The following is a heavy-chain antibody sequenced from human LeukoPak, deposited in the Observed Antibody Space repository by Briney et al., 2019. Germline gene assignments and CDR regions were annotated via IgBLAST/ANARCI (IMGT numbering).Heavy chain of an antibody. Sequence: GGSLRLSWAASGLTFSNYWMSWVRQAPGKGLEWVANIKGEGSNNHYVDSVRGRFTISRDNDKNSLYLQSGSLRPDYTAVYYGARDLGYYRLDYWGQGTLVTVSS. CDR1: GLTFSNYW. CDR3: ARDLGYYRLDY. CDR2: IKGEGSNN. D-gene: IGHD1-26*01. J-gene: IGHJ4*02. V-gene: IGHV3-7*01.